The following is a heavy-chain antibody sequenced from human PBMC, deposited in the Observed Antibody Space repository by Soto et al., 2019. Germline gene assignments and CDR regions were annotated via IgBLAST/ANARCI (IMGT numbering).Heavy chain of an antibody. Sequence: VQLVESGGGVVQPGRSLRLSCEVSGFAFSDHGMHWVRQAPDRGLEWVGIIWYDGDNKFYGDSVKGRFTISRDNSKNTLYLHMTGLRTDDTAIYFCARDAGVRGAIIDYLDSWGQGTLVTVSS. CDR1: GFAFSDHG. CDR3: ARDAGVRGAIIDYLDS. J-gene: IGHJ4*02. CDR2: IWYDGDNK. V-gene: IGHV3-33*08. D-gene: IGHD3-10*01.